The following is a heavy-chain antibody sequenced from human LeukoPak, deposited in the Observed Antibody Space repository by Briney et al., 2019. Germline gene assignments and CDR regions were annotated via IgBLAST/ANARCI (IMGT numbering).Heavy chain of an antibody. CDR1: GFTFSSYA. D-gene: IGHD5-12*01. Sequence: GRSLRLSCAASGFTFSSYAMSWVRQAPGKGLEWVSAISGSGGSTYYADSMKGRFTTSRDNAKNSLYLQMNSLRAEDTAVYYCASYSGLDYWGQGTLVTVSS. J-gene: IGHJ4*02. CDR3: ASYSGLDY. CDR2: ISGSGGST. V-gene: IGHV3-23*01.